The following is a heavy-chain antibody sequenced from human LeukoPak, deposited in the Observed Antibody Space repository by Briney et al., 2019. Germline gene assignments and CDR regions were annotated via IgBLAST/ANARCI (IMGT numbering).Heavy chain of an antibody. J-gene: IGHJ6*03. CDR2: ITSSGSYI. CDR3: ARDPYSGSYGDYYYYYMDL. CDR1: GFTFSSYN. V-gene: IGHV3-21*01. D-gene: IGHD1-26*01. Sequence: GGSLRLSCAASGFTFSSYNMNWVRQAPGKGLEWVSSITSSGSYIYYADSVKGRFTISRDNAKNSLYLQMNSLRAEDTAEYYCARDPYSGSYGDYYYYYMDLWGQGTTVTISS.